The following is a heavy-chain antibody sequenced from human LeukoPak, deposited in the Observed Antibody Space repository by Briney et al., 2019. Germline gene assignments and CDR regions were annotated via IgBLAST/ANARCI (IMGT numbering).Heavy chain of an antibody. CDR1: GFTFSSYG. CDR2: ISYDGSNK. J-gene: IGHJ4*02. D-gene: IGHD3-22*01. V-gene: IGHV3-30*18. Sequence: GGSLRLSCAASGFTFSSYGMHWVRQAPGKGLEWVAVISYDGSNKYYADSVKGRFTISRDNSKNTLYLQMNSLRAEDTAVYYCAKGDSSGYYAYLDYWGQGTLVTVSS. CDR3: AKGDSSGYYAYLDY.